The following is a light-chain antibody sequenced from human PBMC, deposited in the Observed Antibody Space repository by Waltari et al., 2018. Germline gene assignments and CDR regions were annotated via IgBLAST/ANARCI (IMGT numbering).Light chain of an antibody. Sequence: IMLTQSPGTLSLSPGERATLSCRASQSISRYLAWYQQKPGQAPRRLIYGASTRATGRPDRFSGSGSGTDFSLTISGLEPEDSAVYYCQHHFRLPATFGQGTKVEIK. J-gene: IGKJ1*01. CDR1: QSISRY. V-gene: IGKV3-20*01. CDR2: GAS. CDR3: QHHFRLPAT.